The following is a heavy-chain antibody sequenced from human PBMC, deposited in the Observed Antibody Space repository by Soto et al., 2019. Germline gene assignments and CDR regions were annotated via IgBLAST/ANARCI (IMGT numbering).Heavy chain of an antibody. J-gene: IGHJ5*02. Sequence: QVPLVQSGADVKKPGASVKISCKASGYNFTQYRIHWVRQAPGQRLEWMGWITAGDAKTEYSQKFQGRVTISRDISATTVYFDLASLISDHTAVYYCARDLYSSSWLRFDPWGRGTQVIVSS. CDR2: ITAGDAKT. CDR3: ARDLYSSSWLRFDP. CDR1: GYNFTQYR. D-gene: IGHD2-2*01. V-gene: IGHV1-3*01.